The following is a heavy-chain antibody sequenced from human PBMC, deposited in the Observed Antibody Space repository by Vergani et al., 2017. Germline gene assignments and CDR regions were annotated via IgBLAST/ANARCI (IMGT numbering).Heavy chain of an antibody. CDR3: ARDHHDYGDYDYYYYYGMDV. V-gene: IGHV3-74*01. CDR2: INSDGSST. J-gene: IGHJ6*02. Sequence: EVQLVESGGGLVQPGGSLRLSCAASGFTFSSYWMHWVHQAPGKGLVWVSRINSDGSSTSYADSVKGRFTISRDNAKNTLYLQMNSLRAEDTAVYYCARDHHDYGDYDYYYYYGMDVWGQGTTVTVSS. D-gene: IGHD4-17*01. CDR1: GFTFSSYW.